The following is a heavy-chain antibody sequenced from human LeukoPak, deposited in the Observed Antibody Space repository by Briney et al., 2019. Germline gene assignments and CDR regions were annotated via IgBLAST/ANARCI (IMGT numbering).Heavy chain of an antibody. CDR3: ARVKTRFLEWLSPVGAFDI. Sequence: GGSLRLSCAASGFTFSSYSMNWARQAPGKGLEWVSYISSSSSTIYYADSVKGRFTISRDNAKNSLYLQMNSLRAEDTAVYYCARVKTRFLEWLSPVGAFDIWGQGTMVTVSS. J-gene: IGHJ3*02. V-gene: IGHV3-48*01. CDR1: GFTFSSYS. CDR2: ISSSSSTI. D-gene: IGHD3-3*01.